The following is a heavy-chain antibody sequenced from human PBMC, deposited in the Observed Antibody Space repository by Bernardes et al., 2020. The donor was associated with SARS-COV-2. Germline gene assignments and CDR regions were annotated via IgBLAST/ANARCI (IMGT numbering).Heavy chain of an antibody. CDR1: VFPLGAYP. CDR2: IRSKAYVGTT. CDR3: TRVMITFGGVIVSDAFDI. D-gene: IGHD3-16*02. Sequence: GSLRLPSTAAVFPLGAYPMSWFRPAPGKGLEWVGFIRSKAYVGTTEYAASVKGRFTISRDDSKSIAYLQMNSLKTEDTAVYYCTRVMITFGGVIVSDAFDIWGQGTMITVSS. V-gene: IGHV3-49*03. J-gene: IGHJ3*02.